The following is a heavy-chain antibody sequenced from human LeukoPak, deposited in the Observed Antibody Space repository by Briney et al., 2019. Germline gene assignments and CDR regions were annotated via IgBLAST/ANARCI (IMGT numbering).Heavy chain of an antibody. D-gene: IGHD6-13*01. CDR3: ARDYGGIAAAGMCLDI. V-gene: IGHV1-46*01. CDR1: GYTFSNYN. CDR2: VNPSGDST. J-gene: IGHJ3*02. Sequence: ASVKVSCKASGYTFSNYNIHWLRQAPGQGPEWMGIVNPSGDSTNYAQNFQGRVTMTGDTSTSTVYMELSSLRSEDTAVYYCARDYGGIAAAGMCLDIWGQGTMVTVSS.